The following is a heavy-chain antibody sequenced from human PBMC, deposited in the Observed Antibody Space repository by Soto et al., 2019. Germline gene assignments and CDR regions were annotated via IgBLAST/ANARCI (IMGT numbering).Heavy chain of an antibody. CDR1: GFTFISYT. V-gene: IGHV3-23*01. J-gene: IGHJ6*03. CDR2: ISSSGGST. Sequence: GGPLRLSCAASGFTFISYTMSWVRQAPGKGLEWVSNISSSGGSTYYADSVKGRFTISRDNSKNTLYLQMSSLRAEDTAVYYCAKGYMDVWGKGTTVTVSS. CDR3: AKGYMDV.